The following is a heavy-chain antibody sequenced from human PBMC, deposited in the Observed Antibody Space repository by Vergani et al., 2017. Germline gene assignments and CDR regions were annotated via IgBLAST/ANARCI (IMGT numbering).Heavy chain of an antibody. CDR3: AKDGGVVVVAATLETDY. V-gene: IGHV3-30*18. CDR2: ISYDGSNK. J-gene: IGHJ4*02. CDR1: GFTFSSYG. Sequence: QVQLVESGGGVVQPGRSLRLSCAASGFTFSSYGMHWVRQAPGKGLEWVAVISYDGSNKYYADSVKGRFTISRDNSKNTLYLQMNSLRAEDTAVYYCAKDGGVVVVAATLETDYWGQGTLVTVSS. D-gene: IGHD2-15*01.